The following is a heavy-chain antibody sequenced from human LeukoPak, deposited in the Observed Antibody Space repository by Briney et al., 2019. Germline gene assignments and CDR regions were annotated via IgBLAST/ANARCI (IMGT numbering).Heavy chain of an antibody. CDR3: VQCGGDCYTSSH. CDR2: IYPGDSNT. J-gene: IGHJ4*02. V-gene: IGHV5-51*01. CDR1: GYSFTSYW. Sequence: GESLKISCESSGYSFTSYWTGWVRQMPGKGLEWMGIIYPGDSNTRYSPSFQGQVTISTDKSISTAYLQWSSLKASDSAMYYCVQCGGDCYTSSHWGQGTLVTVSS. D-gene: IGHD2-21*02.